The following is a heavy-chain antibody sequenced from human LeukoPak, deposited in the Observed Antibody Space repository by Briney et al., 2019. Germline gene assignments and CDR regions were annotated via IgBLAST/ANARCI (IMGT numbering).Heavy chain of an antibody. CDR1: GFTFDDYG. CDR2: INWNGGST. D-gene: IGHD3-22*01. Sequence: QSGGSLRLSCAASGFTFDDYGMSWVRQAPGKGLEWVSGINWNGGSTGYADPVKGRFTISRDNAKNSLYLQMNSLRAEDTALYYCAKSTKYYDSSGYYYEASYYFDYWGQGTLVTVSS. V-gene: IGHV3-20*04. J-gene: IGHJ4*02. CDR3: AKSTKYYDSSGYYYEASYYFDY.